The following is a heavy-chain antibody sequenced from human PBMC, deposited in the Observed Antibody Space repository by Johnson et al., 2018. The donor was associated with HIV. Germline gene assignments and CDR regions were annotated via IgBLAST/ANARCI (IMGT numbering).Heavy chain of an antibody. CDR1: GFTGSTYY. CDR3: RVVPVAFDI. Sequence: VESGGGVVQPGRSLRLSCAASGFTGSTYYITWVRHASGNGLELVSLLYSSGKTYYADAVKGRFTISRDNSKNTLYLQMNSLRAEDTAVYYCRVVPVAFDIWGQGKMVTVSS. CDR2: LYSSGKT. D-gene: IGHD2-15*01. V-gene: IGHV3-66*02. J-gene: IGHJ3*02.